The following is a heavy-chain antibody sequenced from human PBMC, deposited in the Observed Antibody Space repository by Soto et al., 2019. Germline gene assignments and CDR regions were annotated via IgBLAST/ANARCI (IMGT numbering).Heavy chain of an antibody. CDR1: GFTFSSYS. V-gene: IGHV3-48*01. CDR2: ISSSSTTK. J-gene: IGHJ5*02. D-gene: IGHD2-15*01. CDR3: ARYGCSGGNCLNGFGP. Sequence: EVQLVESGGGLVQPGGSLRLSCAASGFTFSSYSMNWVRQAPGKGLEWVSYISSSSTTKYYADSVKGRFTISRDNAKNSLYLQMNRRRADDTAVYYCARYGCSGGNCLNGFGPWGQGPLVTV.